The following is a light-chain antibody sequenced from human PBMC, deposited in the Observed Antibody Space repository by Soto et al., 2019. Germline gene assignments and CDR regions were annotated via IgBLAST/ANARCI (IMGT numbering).Light chain of an antibody. CDR1: SSDVGYYNY. J-gene: IGLJ2*01. Sequence: QSALTQPASVSGSPGQSITISCTGTSSDVGYYNYVSWYQHHPGKAPKLMIYEVSNRPSGVSYRFSGSKSGNTASLTISGLQAEDEDDYYCSSYTTSNTLVLFGGGTKLTVL. CDR2: EVS. CDR3: SSYTTSNTLVL. V-gene: IGLV2-14*01.